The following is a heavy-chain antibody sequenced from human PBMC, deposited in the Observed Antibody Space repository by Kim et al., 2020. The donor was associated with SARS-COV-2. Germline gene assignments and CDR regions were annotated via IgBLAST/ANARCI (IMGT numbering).Heavy chain of an antibody. CDR3: ARDHWGMYGSGSLTRTNNYYYYGMDV. Sequence: SETLSLICTVSGGSISSSSYYWGWIRQPPGKGLEWIGSIYYSGSTYYNPSLKSRVTISVDTSKNQFSLKLSSVTAADTAVYYCARDHWGMYGSGSLTRTNNYYYYGMDVGGQGTTVTVSS. V-gene: IGHV4-39*07. CDR2: IYYSGST. J-gene: IGHJ6*02. CDR1: GGSISSSSYY. D-gene: IGHD3-10*01.